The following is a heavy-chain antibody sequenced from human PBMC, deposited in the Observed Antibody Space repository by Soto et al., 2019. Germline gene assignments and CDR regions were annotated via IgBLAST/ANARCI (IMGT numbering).Heavy chain of an antibody. J-gene: IGHJ4*02. CDR2: IWYDGSNK. CDR3: ARDPLRVLWFGESHSSYYFDY. CDR1: GFTFSSYG. Sequence: GGSLRLSCAASGFTFSSYGMHWVRQAPGKGLERVAVIWYDGSNKYYADSVKCRFTISGDNSKNTLYLQMNSLRAEDTAVYYCARDPLRVLWFGESHSSYYFDYWGQGTLVTVSS. D-gene: IGHD3-10*01. V-gene: IGHV3-33*01.